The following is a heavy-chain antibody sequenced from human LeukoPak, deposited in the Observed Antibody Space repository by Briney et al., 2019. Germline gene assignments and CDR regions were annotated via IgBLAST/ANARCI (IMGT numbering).Heavy chain of an antibody. CDR1: GFTFGNYA. J-gene: IGHJ3*02. V-gene: IGHV3-64*04. CDR2: ISSNGGGT. Sequence: GGSLRLSCSASGFTFGNYAMHWVRQAPGKGLEYVSAISSNGGGTYYADSVKGRFTISRDSSKNTLYLQMNSLRPEDTAIYYCAKGGYGIQLWWAFDIWGQGTMVTVSS. D-gene: IGHD5-18*01. CDR3: AKGGYGIQLWWAFDI.